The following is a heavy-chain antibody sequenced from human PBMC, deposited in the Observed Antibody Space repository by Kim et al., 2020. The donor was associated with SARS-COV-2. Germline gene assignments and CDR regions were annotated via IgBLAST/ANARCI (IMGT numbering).Heavy chain of an antibody. J-gene: IGHJ5*02. D-gene: IGHD2-2*01. CDR3: ATGALGYCSSTSCLHFLMPIPNWFDP. Sequence: SETLSLTCTVSGGSISSSSYYWGWIRQPPGKGLEWIGSIYYSGSTYYNPSLKSRVTISVDTSKNQFSLKLSSVTAADTAVYYCATGALGYCSSTSCLHFLMPIPNWFDPWGQGTLVTVSS. V-gene: IGHV4-39*01. CDR2: IYYSGST. CDR1: GGSISSSSYY.